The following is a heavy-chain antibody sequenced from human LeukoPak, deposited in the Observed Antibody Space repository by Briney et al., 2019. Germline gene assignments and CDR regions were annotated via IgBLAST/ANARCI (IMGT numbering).Heavy chain of an antibody. Sequence: SETLSLTCGVYGGSFGGYYWSWIRQHPGKGLEWIGYIYYSGSTYYNPSLKSRVTISVDTSKNQFSLKLSSVTAADTAVYYCARDRATVTTSYGMDVWGQGTTVTVSS. CDR1: GGSFGGYY. CDR2: IYYSGST. CDR3: ARDRATVTTSYGMDV. J-gene: IGHJ6*02. V-gene: IGHV4-31*11. D-gene: IGHD4-17*01.